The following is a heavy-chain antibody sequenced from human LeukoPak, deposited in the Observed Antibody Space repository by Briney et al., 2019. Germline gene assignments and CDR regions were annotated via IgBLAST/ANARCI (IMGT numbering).Heavy chain of an antibody. CDR1: GYTFTDFY. CDR2: INPNSGGT. Sequence: ASVKVSCKASGYTFTDFYMLWVRQAPGQGLEWMGWINPNSGGTDYAQKLQGRVTMTTDTSTSTAYMELRSLRSDDTAVYYCASLALPHRWFDPWGQGTLVTVSS. J-gene: IGHJ5*02. V-gene: IGHV1-2*02. CDR3: ASLALPHRWFDP.